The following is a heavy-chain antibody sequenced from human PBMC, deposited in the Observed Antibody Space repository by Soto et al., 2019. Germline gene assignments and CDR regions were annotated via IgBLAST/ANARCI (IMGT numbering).Heavy chain of an antibody. CDR1: GFTFSSYA. J-gene: IGHJ4*02. V-gene: IGHV3-23*01. Sequence: HPGGSLRLSCAASGFTFSSYAMSWVRQAPGKGLEWVSAISGSGGSTYYADSVKGRFTISRDNSKNTLYLQMNSLRAEDTAVYYCAKDGVDSSGYYPDYWGQGTLVTVSS. D-gene: IGHD3-22*01. CDR2: ISGSGGST. CDR3: AKDGVDSSGYYPDY.